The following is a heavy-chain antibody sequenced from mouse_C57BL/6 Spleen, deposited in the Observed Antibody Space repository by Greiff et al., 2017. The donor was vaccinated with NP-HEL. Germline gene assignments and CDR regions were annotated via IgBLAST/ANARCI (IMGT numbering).Heavy chain of an antibody. CDR1: GYTFTNYW. CDR3: ARYGSSYWFAY. D-gene: IGHD1-1*01. CDR2: IYPGGGYT. Sequence: VQLVESGAELVRPGTSVKMSCKASGYTFTNYWIGWAKQRPGHGLEWIGDIYPGGGYTNYNEKFKGKATLTADKSSSTAYMQFSSLTSEDSAIYYCARYGSSYWFAYWGQGTLVTVSA. J-gene: IGHJ3*01. V-gene: IGHV1-63*01.